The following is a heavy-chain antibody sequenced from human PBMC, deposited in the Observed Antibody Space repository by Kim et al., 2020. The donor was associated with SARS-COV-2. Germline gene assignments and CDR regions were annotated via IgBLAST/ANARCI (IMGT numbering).Heavy chain of an antibody. J-gene: IGHJ6*02. Sequence: GRSLRLSCAASGFRFDDYALHWVRQPPGKGLEWVSGISWNGDNRGYADSVMGRFTISRDNAKNSLYLQMNELRPDDTALYYCARSGDGTYPQGAYYYGLDVWGQGTTVTVSS. CDR2: ISWNGDNR. CDR3: ARSGDGTYPQGAYYYGLDV. D-gene: IGHD3-16*02. CDR1: GFRFDDYA. V-gene: IGHV3-9*01.